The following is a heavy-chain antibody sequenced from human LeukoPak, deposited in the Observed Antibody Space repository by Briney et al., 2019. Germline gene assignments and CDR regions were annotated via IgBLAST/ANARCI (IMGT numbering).Heavy chain of an antibody. CDR1: GGSISGSY. V-gene: IGHV4-59*08. CDR2: IYYSGST. D-gene: IGHD6-19*01. J-gene: IGHJ5*02. CDR3: ARLVAVAGSSDWFDP. Sequence: SETLSLTCSVSGGSISGSYWTWIRQPPGKGLEWIGYIYYSGSTDYNPSLKSRVTISVDTSKNQFSLKLNSVTAADSAVYYCARLVAVAGSSDWFDPWGQGILLTVSS.